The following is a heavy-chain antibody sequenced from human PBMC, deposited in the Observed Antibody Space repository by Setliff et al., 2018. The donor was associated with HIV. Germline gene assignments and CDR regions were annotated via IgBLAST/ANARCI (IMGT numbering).Heavy chain of an antibody. J-gene: IGHJ4*02. V-gene: IGHV1-69*06. CDR2: VVPVFNTV. Sequence: GASVKVSCKTSGGTFGGSSAINWVRQAPGQGLECMGRVVPVFNTVNYAQLFQDRITISADKSTSTAYMELSNLRSNDTAVYYCARSGYFDSSAEFWGQGTLVTVSS. D-gene: IGHD3-9*01. CDR3: ARSGYFDSSAEF. CDR1: GGTFGGSSA.